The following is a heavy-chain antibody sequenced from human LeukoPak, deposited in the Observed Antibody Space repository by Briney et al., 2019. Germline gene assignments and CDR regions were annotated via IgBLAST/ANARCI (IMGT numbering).Heavy chain of an antibody. CDR3: ARGIGLRYFDWTFDY. V-gene: IGHV4-4*07. D-gene: IGHD3-9*01. CDR2: IYTSGST. CDR1: GGSISSYY. J-gene: IGHJ4*02. Sequence: PSETLSLTCTVSGGSISSYYWSWIRQPAGKGPEWIGRIYTSGSTNYNPSLKSRVTISVDTSKSQFSLKLSSVTAADTAVYYCARGIGLRYFDWTFDYWGQGTLVTVSS.